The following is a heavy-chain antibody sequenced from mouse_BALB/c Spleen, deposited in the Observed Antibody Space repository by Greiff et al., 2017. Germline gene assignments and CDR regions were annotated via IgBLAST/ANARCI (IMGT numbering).Heavy chain of an antibody. Sequence: EVKLMESGPELVKPGASVKISCKASGYSFTGYYMHWVKQSHVKSLEWIGRINPYNGATSYNQNFKDKASLTVDKSSSTAYMELHSLTSEDSAVYYCASLRQLGLLGYAMDYWGQGTSVTVSS. CDR1: GYSFTGYY. V-gene: IGHV1-31*01. CDR2: INPYNGAT. J-gene: IGHJ4*01. D-gene: IGHD3-2*01. CDR3: ASLRQLGLLGYAMDY.